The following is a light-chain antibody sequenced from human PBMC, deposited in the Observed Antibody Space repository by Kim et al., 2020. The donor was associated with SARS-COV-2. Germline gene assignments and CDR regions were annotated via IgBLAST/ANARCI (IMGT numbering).Light chain of an antibody. J-gene: IGKJ5*01. Sequence: ASVGDRVTMTCRATQDINSWLAWYQVQPGKAPNLLIYAASTLQNGVPSRFSGSGSGTDFTLTIDSLQPEDSATYYCQQYIAYPITFGQGTRLEIK. CDR1: QDINSW. CDR3: QQYIAYPIT. CDR2: AAS. V-gene: IGKV1D-16*01.